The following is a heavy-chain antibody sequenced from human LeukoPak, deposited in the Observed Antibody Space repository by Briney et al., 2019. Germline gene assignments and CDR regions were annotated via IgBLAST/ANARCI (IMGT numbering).Heavy chain of an antibody. CDR3: ARSTGPGGFFDY. CDR2: VNTDNANT. D-gene: IGHD3-10*01. Sequence: ASVKVSCKASGYSFTRKGIHWVRQAPGQRLEWMAWVNTDNANTKSSQTLLGRVTITSDTSATTVYMELSSLRFEDTAVYYCARSTGPGGFFDYWGQGTLVTVSS. J-gene: IGHJ4*02. CDR1: GYSFTRKG. V-gene: IGHV1-3*04.